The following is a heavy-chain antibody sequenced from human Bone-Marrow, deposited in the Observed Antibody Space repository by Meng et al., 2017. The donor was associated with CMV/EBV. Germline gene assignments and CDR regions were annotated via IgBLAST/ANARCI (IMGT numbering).Heavy chain of an antibody. D-gene: IGHD6-19*01. J-gene: IGHJ4*01. CDR3: AGVKAGPYFDA. CDR2: IFYTGNN. Sequence: SETLSLTCNVSSDSIGDYHFSWIRQPPGKGLAWLGYIFYTGNNNYNPSLKSRLTISIDASKNRFSLRLHSVTSADAAVYYCAGVKAGPYFDAWGHGLLVTVSS. CDR1: SDSIGDYH. V-gene: IGHV4-59*01.